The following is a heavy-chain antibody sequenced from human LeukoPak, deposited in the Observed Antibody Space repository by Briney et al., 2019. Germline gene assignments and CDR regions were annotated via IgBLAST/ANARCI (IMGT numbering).Heavy chain of an antibody. D-gene: IGHD2-21*02. J-gene: IGHJ1*01. CDR3: ARPYCGGDCYSLYFQH. CDR1: GSRFTSYW. Sequence: GESLEISCQGSGSRFTSYWIGWVRQLPGKGLEWMGIIYPGDSDTRYSPSFQGQVTISADKSISTAYLQWSSLKASDTAMYYCARPYCGGDCYSLYFQHWGQGTLVTVSS. V-gene: IGHV5-51*01. CDR2: IYPGDSDT.